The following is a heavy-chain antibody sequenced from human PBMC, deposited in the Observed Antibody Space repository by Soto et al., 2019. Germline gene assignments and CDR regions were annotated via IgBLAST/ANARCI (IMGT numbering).Heavy chain of an antibody. CDR3: ARDASGLRFLEWLSGHPNYYYYGMDV. D-gene: IGHD3-3*01. V-gene: IGHV1-18*04. CDR1: GYTFTSYG. J-gene: IGHJ6*02. CDR2: ISAYNGNT. Sequence: GASVKVSCKASGYTFTSYGISWVRQAPGQGLEWMGWISAYNGNTNYAQKLQGRVTMTTDTSTSTAYMELRSLRSDDTAVYYCARDASGLRFLEWLSGHPNYYYYGMDVWGQGTTVTVSS.